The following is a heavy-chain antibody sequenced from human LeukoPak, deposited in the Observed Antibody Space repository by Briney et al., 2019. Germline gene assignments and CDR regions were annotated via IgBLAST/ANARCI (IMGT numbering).Heavy chain of an antibody. Sequence: GGSLRLSCAASGFTFSSYAMSWVRQAPGKGLEWVSAISGSGGSTYYADSVKGRFTISRDNSKNTLYLQMNSLRAEDTAVYYCAKDPSFQDGYNWNWFDPWGQGTLVTVSS. CDR3: AKDPSFQDGYNWNWFDP. D-gene: IGHD5-24*01. CDR2: ISGSGGST. CDR1: GFTFSSYA. J-gene: IGHJ5*02. V-gene: IGHV3-23*01.